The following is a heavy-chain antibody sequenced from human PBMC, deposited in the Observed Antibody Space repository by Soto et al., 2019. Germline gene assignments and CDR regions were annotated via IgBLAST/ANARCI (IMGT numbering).Heavy chain of an antibody. D-gene: IGHD3-22*01. Sequence: LGGYLRLSCAASGFTFSSNGMHWVRQAPGKGLEWVALISYDGGNKFYADSVKGRFTITRDNSKNTLYLQMNSLRPDDTAVYYCAKDGEGFYYYDSSGPKSLFDSCGQGTRGTVSS. V-gene: IGHV3-30*18. CDR3: AKDGEGFYYYDSSGPKSLFDS. J-gene: IGHJ5*01. CDR1: GFTFSSNG. CDR2: ISYDGGNK.